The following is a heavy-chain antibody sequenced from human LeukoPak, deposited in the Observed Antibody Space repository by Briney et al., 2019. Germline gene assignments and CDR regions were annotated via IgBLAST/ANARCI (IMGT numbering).Heavy chain of an antibody. D-gene: IGHD5-24*01. Sequence: PSETLSLTCTVSGGSISSSRYYWGWIRQPPGKGLEWIGSIYYSGSTYYNPSLKSRVTISVDTSKNQFSLKLSSVTAADTAVYYCARVNAWLQCFDYWGQGTLVTVSS. V-gene: IGHV4-39*07. J-gene: IGHJ4*02. CDR2: IYYSGST. CDR3: ARVNAWLQCFDY. CDR1: GGSISSSRYY.